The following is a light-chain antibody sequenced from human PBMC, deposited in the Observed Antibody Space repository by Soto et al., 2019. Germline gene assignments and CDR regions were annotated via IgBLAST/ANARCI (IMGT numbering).Light chain of an antibody. CDR1: SSDVGGYNH. CDR2: EVS. J-gene: IGLJ2*01. Sequence: QLVLIQPPSASGTPGQRVTISCSGTSSDVGGYNHVAWYQQYPGKAPKLIIFEVSDRPSGISNRFSGSKSANTASLSISGLQAEDEADYYCSSYKRGATLVFGGGTKLTVL. V-gene: IGLV2-14*01. CDR3: SSYKRGATLV.